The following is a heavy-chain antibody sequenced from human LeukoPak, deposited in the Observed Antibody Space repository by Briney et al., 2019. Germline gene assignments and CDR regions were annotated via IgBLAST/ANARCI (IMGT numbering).Heavy chain of an antibody. D-gene: IGHD4-23*01. CDR2: IIPIFGTA. V-gene: IGHV1-69*13. J-gene: IGHJ4*02. CDR1: GGTFSSYA. Sequence: ASVKVSCKASGGTFSSYAISWVRQAPGQGLEWMGGIIPIFGTANYAQKFQGRVTITADESTSTAYMELSSLRSEDTAGYYCAKNPYGGNWFDYGGQGTLVPVPS. CDR3: AKNPYGGNWFDY.